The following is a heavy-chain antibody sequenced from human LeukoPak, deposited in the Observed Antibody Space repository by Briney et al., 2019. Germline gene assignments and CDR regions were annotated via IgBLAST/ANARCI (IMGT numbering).Heavy chain of an antibody. J-gene: IGHJ4*02. D-gene: IGHD6-6*01. V-gene: IGHV4-59*12. CDR1: GGSISSYY. Sequence: PSETLSLTCTVSGGSISSYYWSWIRQPPGKGLEWIGYIYYSGSTNYNPSLKSRVTISVDTSKNQFSLKLSPVTAADTAVYYCAREGSSSSALDYWGQGTLVTVSS. CDR3: AREGSSSSALDY. CDR2: IYYSGST.